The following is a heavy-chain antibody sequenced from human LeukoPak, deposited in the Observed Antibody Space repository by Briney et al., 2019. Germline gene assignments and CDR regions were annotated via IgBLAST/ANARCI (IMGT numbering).Heavy chain of an antibody. CDR2: ISAYNGNT. J-gene: IGHJ5*02. V-gene: IGHV1-18*01. D-gene: IGHD6-6*01. CDR1: GYTFTTYG. CDR3: ARDLIAARPGWFDP. Sequence: ASVKVSCKASGYTFTTYGINWVRQAPGQGLEWMGWISAYNGNTNYAQNLQGRVTLTTDTSASTAYMELRSLRSDDTAVYYCARDLIAARPGWFDPWGRGTLVIVSS.